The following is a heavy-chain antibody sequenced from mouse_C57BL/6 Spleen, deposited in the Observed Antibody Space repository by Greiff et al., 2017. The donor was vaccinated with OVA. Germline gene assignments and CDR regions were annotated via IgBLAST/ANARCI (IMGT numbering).Heavy chain of an antibody. V-gene: IGHV14-1*01. Sequence: VQLKQSGAELVRPGASVKLSCTASGFNIKDYYMHWVKQRPEQGLEWIGRIDPEDGDAEYAPKFQGKATMTADTSSNTAYLQLSSLTSEDTAVYYCTTIGMVTTEFAYWGQGTLVTVSA. J-gene: IGHJ3*01. CDR3: TTIGMVTTEFAY. CDR2: IDPEDGDA. CDR1: GFNIKDYY. D-gene: IGHD2-2*01.